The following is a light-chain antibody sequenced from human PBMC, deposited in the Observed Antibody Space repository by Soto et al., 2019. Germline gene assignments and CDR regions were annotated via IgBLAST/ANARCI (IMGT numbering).Light chain of an antibody. Sequence: EVVISQSLTTLSVYPGERATRSCRTSQSVSNNYLAWYQQKPGQAPRLLIYGASSRATGIPDRFSGSGSGTDFTLSISRLEPEDFAVYYCQQYSSLWTFGQGSK. V-gene: IGKV3-20*01. CDR1: QSVSNNY. CDR3: QQYSSLWT. J-gene: IGKJ1*01. CDR2: GAS.